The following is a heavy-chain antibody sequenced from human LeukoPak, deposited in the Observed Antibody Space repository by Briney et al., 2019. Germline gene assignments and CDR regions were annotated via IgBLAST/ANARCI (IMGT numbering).Heavy chain of an antibody. D-gene: IGHD2-15*01. Sequence: GASVKVSCKVSGYTLTELSMHWVRQAPGKGLEWMGGFDPEDGETIYAQKFQGRVTMTEDTSTDTAYMELNSLRSEDTAVYYCATDSSGGYYYYGMDVWGKGTTVTVSS. V-gene: IGHV1-24*01. CDR2: FDPEDGET. CDR3: ATDSSGGYYYYGMDV. J-gene: IGHJ6*04. CDR1: GYTLTELS.